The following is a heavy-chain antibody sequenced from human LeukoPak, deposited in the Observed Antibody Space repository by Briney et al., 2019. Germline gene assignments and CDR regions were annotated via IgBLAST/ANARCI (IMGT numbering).Heavy chain of an antibody. D-gene: IGHD3-22*01. CDR3: ARGGAYYYDSSGYSDY. V-gene: IGHV3-21*01. CDR1: GFTFSSYS. Sequence: GGSLRLSCAASGFTFSSYSMNWVRQAPGKGLEWVSSISSSSSYIYYADSVKGRFTISRDNAKNSLYLQMNSLRAEDTAVYYCARGGAYYYDSSGYSDYWSQGTLVTVSS. J-gene: IGHJ4*02. CDR2: ISSSSSYI.